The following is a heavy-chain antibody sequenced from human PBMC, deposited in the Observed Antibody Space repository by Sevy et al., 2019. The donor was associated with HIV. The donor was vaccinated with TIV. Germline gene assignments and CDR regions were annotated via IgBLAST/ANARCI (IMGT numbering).Heavy chain of an antibody. J-gene: IGHJ6*02. CDR2: ISAYNGNT. Sequence: ASVKVSCKASGYTFTSYGISWVRQAPGQGLEWMGWISAYNGNTNYSQKLQGRVTMTTDTSTSTAYMELRSLRSDDTAVYYCARVRGRHTEEYYYYGMDVWGQGTTVTVSS. V-gene: IGHV1-18*01. CDR1: GYTFTSYG. CDR3: ARVRGRHTEEYYYYGMDV.